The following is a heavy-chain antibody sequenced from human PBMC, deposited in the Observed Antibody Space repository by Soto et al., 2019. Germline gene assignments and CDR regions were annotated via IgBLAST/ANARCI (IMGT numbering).Heavy chain of an antibody. D-gene: IGHD6-19*01. Sequence: GGSLRLSCAASGFTFSSYWMHWVRQAPGKGLVWVSRINSDGSSTSYADSVKGRFTISRDNAKNTLYLQMNSLRAEDTAVYYCARPSPYSGGWDDAFDIWGQGKMVTVSS. CDR3: ARPSPYSGGWDDAFDI. CDR2: INSDGSST. CDR1: GFTFSSYW. V-gene: IGHV3-74*01. J-gene: IGHJ3*02.